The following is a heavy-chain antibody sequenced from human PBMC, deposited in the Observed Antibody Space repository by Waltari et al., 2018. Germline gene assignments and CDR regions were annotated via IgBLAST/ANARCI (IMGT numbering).Heavy chain of an antibody. Sequence: EVQLVQSGAEVKKPGESLKISCKGSGYSFTSYWIGWVRQMPGKGLEWMGIIYPGDSDTRYSPSFQGQVTISADKSISTAYLQWSSLKASDTAMYYCARLPSYSSGWYRANYFDYWGQGTLVTVSS. CDR3: ARLPSYSSGWYRANYFDY. J-gene: IGHJ4*02. CDR1: GYSFTSYW. D-gene: IGHD6-19*01. V-gene: IGHV5-51*01. CDR2: IYPGDSDT.